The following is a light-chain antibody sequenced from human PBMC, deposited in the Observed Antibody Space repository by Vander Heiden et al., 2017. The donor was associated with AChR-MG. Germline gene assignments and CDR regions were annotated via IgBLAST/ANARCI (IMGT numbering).Light chain of an antibody. CDR2: WAS. V-gene: IGKV4-1*01. J-gene: IGKJ5*01. Sequence: DIVMTQSPDSLAVSLGERAPVNCKASKRVLYSSNNKNYVAWYQQKPGQPPKLLIYWASTRESGVPDRFSGSGSGTDFTLTISSLQAEDVAVYYCQQYYSTPPTFGQGTRLEIK. CDR3: QQYYSTPPT. CDR1: KRVLYSSNNKNY.